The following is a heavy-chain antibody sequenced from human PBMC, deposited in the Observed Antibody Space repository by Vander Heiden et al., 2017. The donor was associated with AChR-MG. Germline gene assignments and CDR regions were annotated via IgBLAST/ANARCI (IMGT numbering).Heavy chain of an antibody. Sequence: QVQLQESGPGLVKPSETLSLTSTASGGPISSYNCTWIRQPPGKGLEWIGYMHYSGSTNYNPSLKTRVTISLDTSKNQFSLKLSSVTAADTAVYYCASSWGVGATVFDYWGQGTLVTVSS. CDR2: MHYSGST. D-gene: IGHD1-26*01. J-gene: IGHJ4*02. V-gene: IGHV4-59*01. CDR3: ASSWGVGATVFDY. CDR1: GGPISSYN.